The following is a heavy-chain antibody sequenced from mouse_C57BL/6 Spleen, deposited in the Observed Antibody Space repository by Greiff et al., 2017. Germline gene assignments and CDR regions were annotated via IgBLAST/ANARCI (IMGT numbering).Heavy chain of an antibody. CDR3: ARHEDTTVYYFDY. D-gene: IGHD1-1*01. CDR2: ISSGGSYT. CDR1: GFTFSSYG. J-gene: IGHJ2*01. V-gene: IGHV5-6*01. Sequence: EVKVVESGGDLVKPGGSLKLSCAASGFTFSSYGMSWVRQTPDKRLEWVATISSGGSYTYYPDSVKGRFTISRDNAKNTLYLQMSSLKSEDTAMYYCARHEDTTVYYFDYWGQGTTLTVSS.